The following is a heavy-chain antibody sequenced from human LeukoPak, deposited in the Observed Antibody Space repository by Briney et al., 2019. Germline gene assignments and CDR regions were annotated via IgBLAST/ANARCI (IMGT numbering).Heavy chain of an antibody. D-gene: IGHD1-26*01. J-gene: IGHJ4*02. V-gene: IGHV4-4*02. CDR2: IYHSGST. Sequence: KPSETLSLTCAVSGGSISSSNWWSWVRQPPGKGLEWIGEIYHSGSTNYNPSLKSRVTISVDTSKNQFSLKLSSVTAADTAVYYCARRSGSRRDFDYWGQGTLVTVSS. CDR1: GGSISSSNW. CDR3: ARRSGSRRDFDY.